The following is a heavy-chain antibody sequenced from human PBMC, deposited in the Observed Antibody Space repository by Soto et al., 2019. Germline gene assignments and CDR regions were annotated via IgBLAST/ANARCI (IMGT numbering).Heavy chain of an antibody. CDR2: ISAYNGNT. CDR3: ATEGSRSGRPRPHTYLDY. V-gene: IGHV1-18*04. Sequence: ASVKVSCKASGYTSTNYAVTWVRQAPGQGLEWMGWISAYNGNTDYARELQGRVTMTRDTSTSTAYMELRTLTSDDTAVYYCATEGSRSGRPRPHTYLDYWGQGTLVTVSS. CDR1: GYTSTNYA. D-gene: IGHD2-15*01. J-gene: IGHJ4*02.